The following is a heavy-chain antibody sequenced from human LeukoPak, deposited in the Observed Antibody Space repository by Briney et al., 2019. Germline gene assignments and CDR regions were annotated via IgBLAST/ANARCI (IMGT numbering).Heavy chain of an antibody. CDR3: ASSPRGPYDFWSGDAFDI. D-gene: IGHD3-3*01. V-gene: IGHV1-69*01. CDR2: IIPIFGTA. J-gene: IGHJ3*02. Sequence: SVKVSCKASGGTFSSYAISWVRQAPGQGLEWMGGIIPIFGTANYAQKFQGRVTITADESTGTAYMELSSLRSEDTAVYYCASSPRGPYDFWSGDAFDIWGQGTMVTVSS. CDR1: GGTFSSYA.